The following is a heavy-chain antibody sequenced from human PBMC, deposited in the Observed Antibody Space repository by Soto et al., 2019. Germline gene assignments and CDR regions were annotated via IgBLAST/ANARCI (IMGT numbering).Heavy chain of an antibody. D-gene: IGHD2-2*01. CDR2: VYYSGSS. V-gene: IGHV4-31*03. CDR3: AKLSCTSSTCYFPGSFVP. CDR1: GDANSGGPSF. J-gene: IGHJ5*02. Sequence: SETVCLTCTVSGDANSGGPSFWSWIRQPPGKGLEWIANVYYSGSSYYNPSLKSRLTISVDTTKNQFSLQLKSMTAADTAVYYCAKLSCTSSTCYFPGSFVPWGQGTLVTVSS.